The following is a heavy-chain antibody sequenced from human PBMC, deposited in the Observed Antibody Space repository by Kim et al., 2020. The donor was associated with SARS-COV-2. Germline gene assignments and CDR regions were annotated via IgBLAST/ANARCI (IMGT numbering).Heavy chain of an antibody. J-gene: IGHJ4*02. Sequence: SGSTYSNPSLKSRVTISVDTSKNQFSLKLSSVTAADTAVYYCVRGSSPGDWGQGTLVTVSS. CDR3: VRGSSPGD. CDR2: SGST. V-gene: IGHV4-39*07.